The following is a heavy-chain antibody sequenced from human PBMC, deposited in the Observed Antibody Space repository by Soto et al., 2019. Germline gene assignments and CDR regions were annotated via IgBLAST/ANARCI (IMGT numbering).Heavy chain of an antibody. CDR1: GYNFANHA. V-gene: IGHV1-3*01. D-gene: IGHD3-10*02. J-gene: IGHJ6*02. CDR3: ARGGWMLEEGSHYYHAMDV. CDR2: TNGGNDDP. Sequence: QVHLVQSGAEVKEPGASGRLSCRTSGYNFANHAMQWVRQAPGQTFEWLGWTNGGNDDPRYSQKFQARVTLSKDTYANTFYLEMSSLTPEDTAVYYCARGGWMLEEGSHYYHAMDVWGQGTTVTVSS.